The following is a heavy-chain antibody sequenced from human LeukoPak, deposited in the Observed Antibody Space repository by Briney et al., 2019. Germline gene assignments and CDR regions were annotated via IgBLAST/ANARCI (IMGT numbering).Heavy chain of an antibody. D-gene: IGHD4-17*01. V-gene: IGHV4-59*02. Sequence: SETLSLTCTVSGGSVSSFYWSWIRQPPGKGLEWIGYIYYSGSTNYNPSLKSRVAISVDTSKNQFSLNLTSVTAADTAVYYCVRDQGGYGDFDYWGQGTLVTVSS. CDR1: GGSVSSFY. CDR2: IYYSGST. J-gene: IGHJ4*02. CDR3: VRDQGGYGDFDY.